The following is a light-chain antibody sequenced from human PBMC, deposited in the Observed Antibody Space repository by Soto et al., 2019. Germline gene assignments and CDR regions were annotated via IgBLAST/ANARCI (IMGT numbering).Light chain of an antibody. CDR1: QSLSDN. V-gene: IGKV3-15*01. J-gene: IGKJ1*01. Sequence: EIVMTQFPATLSLSPGERATISFRAIQSLSDNLAWYQQRPGQAPRLLFYRASTRATGVPDRFSASGSGTEFTLTISSLQSEEAAVYYCHQYSNWPPWTFGPGTKVEIK. CDR3: HQYSNWPPWT. CDR2: RAS.